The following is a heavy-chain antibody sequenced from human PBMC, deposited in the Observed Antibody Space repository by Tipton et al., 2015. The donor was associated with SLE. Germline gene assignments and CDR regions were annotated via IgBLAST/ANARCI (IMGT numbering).Heavy chain of an antibody. CDR3: ARGYYYYMDV. J-gene: IGHJ6*03. CDR1: GGSISSGGYS. V-gene: IGHV4-30-2*01. CDR2: LYPSGST. Sequence: TLSLTCAVSGGSISSGGYSWSWIRQPPGKGLEWIGFLYPSGSTYYNPSLKSRVTISVHRSKNHFSLKVNSVTAADTAVYYCARGYYYYMDVWGKGTTVTVSS.